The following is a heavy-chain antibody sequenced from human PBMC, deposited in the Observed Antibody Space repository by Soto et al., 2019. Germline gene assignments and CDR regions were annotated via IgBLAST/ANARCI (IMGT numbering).Heavy chain of an antibody. CDR2: ISYDGSNK. CDR1: GFTFSSYA. CDR3: ARGSYSSGWYGVDY. V-gene: IGHV3-30-3*01. D-gene: IGHD6-19*01. J-gene: IGHJ4*02. Sequence: QVQLVESGGGVVQPGRSLRLSCAASGFTFSSYAMHWVRQAPGKGLEWVAVISYDGSNKYYADSVKGRFTISRDNSKNTLYLQMNSLRAEDTAVYYCARGSYSSGWYGVDYWGQGTLVTVSS.